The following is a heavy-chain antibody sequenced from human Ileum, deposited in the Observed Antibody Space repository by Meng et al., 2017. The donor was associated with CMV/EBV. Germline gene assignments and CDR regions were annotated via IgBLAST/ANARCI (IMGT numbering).Heavy chain of an antibody. J-gene: IGHJ4*02. CDR1: VGSVNNYY. D-gene: IGHD1-26*01. CDR2: FYSSDTY. CDR3: ARGPGASTREGFDY. V-gene: IGHV4-4*07. Sequence: QVLLQEAGPGMVKPSGTLSPTCSVSVGSVNNYYWCWIRQSAGKGLEWIGRFYSSDTYNYHPSLDSRVTMSLDTSKNQFSLNLRSVTAADTATYYCARGPGASTREGFDYWGLGTLVTVSS.